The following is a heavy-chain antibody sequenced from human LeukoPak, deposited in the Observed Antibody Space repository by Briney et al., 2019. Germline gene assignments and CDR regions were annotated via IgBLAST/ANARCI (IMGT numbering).Heavy chain of an antibody. Sequence: PSETLSLTCAVYGGSFSSYYWSWIRQPPGKGLEWIGEVNHSGSTNYNPSLKSRVTISVDTSKNQFSLKLSSVTAADTAVYYCARGPRDYVWGSYRYTTWGQGTLVTVSS. D-gene: IGHD3-16*02. CDR1: GGSFSSYY. V-gene: IGHV4-34*01. CDR3: ARGPRDYVWGSYRYTT. J-gene: IGHJ5*02. CDR2: VNHSGST.